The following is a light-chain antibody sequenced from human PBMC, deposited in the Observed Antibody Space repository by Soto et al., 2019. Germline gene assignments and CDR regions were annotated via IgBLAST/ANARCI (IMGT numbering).Light chain of an antibody. J-gene: IGKJ4*01. V-gene: IGKV1-5*03. CDR2: KAS. CDR1: QSISSW. CDR3: QQYNSYSLT. Sequence: DIQMTQSPSTLSASVGDRVTITCRASQSISSWLAWYQQKPGKAPKLLIYKASSLPSGVPSRFSGSGSGTAFTLTISSLQPDDFATYYCQQYNSYSLTFGGGAKVEIK.